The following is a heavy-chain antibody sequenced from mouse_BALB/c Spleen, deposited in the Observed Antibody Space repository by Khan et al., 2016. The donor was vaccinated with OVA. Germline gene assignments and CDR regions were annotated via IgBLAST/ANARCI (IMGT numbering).Heavy chain of an antibody. V-gene: IGHV3-2*02. CDR2: ISYSGNT. J-gene: IGHJ2*01. CDR3: ARVYVGDFDY. D-gene: IGHD2-10*02. CDR1: GYSITSDYA. Sequence: EVKLQESGPGLVKPSQSLSLTCTVTGYSITSDYAWNWIRQFPGNKLEWMGHISYSGNTKYNPSLKSRISVTRDTSKNQIFLQLNSVTAEDTATYYCARVYVGDFDYWGQGTTLTVSS.